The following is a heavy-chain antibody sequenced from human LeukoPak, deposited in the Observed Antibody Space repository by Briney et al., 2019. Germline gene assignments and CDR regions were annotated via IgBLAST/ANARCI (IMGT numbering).Heavy chain of an antibody. J-gene: IGHJ4*02. CDR3: ARDLYDSSGYYSHFDY. Sequence: NPSQTLSLTCAVSGGSISSGGYSWSWIRQPAGKGLEWIGRIYTSGSTNYNPSLKSRVTMSVDTSKNQFSLKLSSVTAADTAVYYCARDLYDSSGYYSHFDYWGQGTLVTVSS. D-gene: IGHD3-22*01. V-gene: IGHV4-61*02. CDR2: IYTSGST. CDR1: GGSISSGGYS.